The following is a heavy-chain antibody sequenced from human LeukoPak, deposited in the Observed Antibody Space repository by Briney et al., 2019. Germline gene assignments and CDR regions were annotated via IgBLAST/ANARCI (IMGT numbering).Heavy chain of an antibody. CDR3: ARGRRTDFHYYNYMDV. D-gene: IGHD3-3*01. CDR2: ISGSGGST. CDR1: GFTFSSYA. V-gene: IGHV3-23*01. Sequence: TAESLTLSWAASGFTFSSYAMSWVRQPPGKGLEWDSAISGSGGSTYYADSVKDRFTISRDNPKNTLYLQMNSLRAEDTAVYYCARGRRTDFHYYNYMDVWGKGTAVTVSS. J-gene: IGHJ6*03.